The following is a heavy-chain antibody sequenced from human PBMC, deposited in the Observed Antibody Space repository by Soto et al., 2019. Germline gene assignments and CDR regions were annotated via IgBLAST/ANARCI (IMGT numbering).Heavy chain of an antibody. J-gene: IGHJ4*02. CDR3: ARERGGYGLFDS. Sequence: TLSLTCTVSGGSISNAAYSWSWIRQPPGKGLEWIGYIYPSGMPFYNPSLRSRVTISIDRSNDQFSLNLKSVTAADTAVYYCARERGGYGLFDSWGQGTLVTVS. CDR2: IYPSGMP. V-gene: IGHV4-30-2*01. D-gene: IGHD5-18*01. CDR1: GGSISNAAYS.